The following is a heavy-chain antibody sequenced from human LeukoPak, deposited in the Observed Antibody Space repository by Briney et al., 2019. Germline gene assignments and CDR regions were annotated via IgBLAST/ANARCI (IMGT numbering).Heavy chain of an antibody. J-gene: IGHJ4*02. Sequence: SQTLSLTCAVSGGSISSGGYSWSWIRQPPGKGLEWIGYIYHSGSTYYNPSLKSRVTISVDRSKNQFSLKLSSVTAADTAVYYCARGGYIVATVDYWGQGTLVTVSS. V-gene: IGHV4-30-2*01. CDR1: GGSISSGGYS. D-gene: IGHD5-12*01. CDR2: IYHSGST. CDR3: ARGGYIVATVDY.